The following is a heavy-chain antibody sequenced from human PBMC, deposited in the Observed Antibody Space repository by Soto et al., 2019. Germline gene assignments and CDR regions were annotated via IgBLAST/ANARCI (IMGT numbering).Heavy chain of an antibody. D-gene: IGHD6-19*01. J-gene: IGHJ3*01. V-gene: IGHV3-23*01. CDR3: VREGSGWNSRGSFDF. CDR1: GFTFSNYA. CDR2: ISGSGGSA. Sequence: PGGSLRLSCAASGFTFSNYAMNWVRQDPGKGLECVSVISGSGGSAYYADSVQGRFTISRDNSKNTLYMQMNSLRDEDTAIYYCVREGSGWNSRGSFDFWGRGTMVTVSS.